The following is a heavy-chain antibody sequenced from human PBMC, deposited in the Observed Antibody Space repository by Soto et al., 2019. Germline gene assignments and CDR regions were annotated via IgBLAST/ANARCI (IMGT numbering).Heavy chain of an antibody. CDR1: GFTFDDYA. CDR3: AKDTCSGSSCLPDLGY. V-gene: IGHV3-9*01. CDR2: ISWNSGSI. J-gene: IGHJ4*02. D-gene: IGHD2-15*01. Sequence: EVQLVESGGGLVQPGRSLRLSCAASGFTFDDYAMHWVRQAPGKGLEWVSGISWNSGSIGYADSVKGRFTISRDNAKNSLYLQMNSLRAEDTALYYCAKDTCSGSSCLPDLGYWGQGTLVTVSS.